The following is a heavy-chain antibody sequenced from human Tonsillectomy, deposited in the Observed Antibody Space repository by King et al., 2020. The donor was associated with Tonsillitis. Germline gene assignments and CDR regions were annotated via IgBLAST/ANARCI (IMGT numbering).Heavy chain of an antibody. J-gene: IGHJ4*02. CDR3: VGDAMGGGDFDY. CDR2: IKEDGSEK. V-gene: IGHV3-7*01. D-gene: IGHD2-2*01. Sequence: VQLVESGGGLVQPGGSLRLSCAASGFSFNTYWMVWVRQAPGKGLEWVANIKEDGSEKYFVDSVRGRFTISRDNAKNSLYLQMSSLRAEDTAVYYCVGDAMGGGDFDYWGQGTLVTVSS. CDR1: GFSFNTYW.